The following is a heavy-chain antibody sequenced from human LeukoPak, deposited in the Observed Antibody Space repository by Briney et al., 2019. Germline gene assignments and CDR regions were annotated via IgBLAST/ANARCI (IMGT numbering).Heavy chain of an antibody. CDR2: ISGSGGST. V-gene: IGHV3-23*01. J-gene: IGHJ4*02. CDR1: GFSVSSKY. Sequence: PGGSLRLSCGASGFSVSSKYMSWVRQAPGKGLEWVSAISGSGGSTYYADSVKGRFTISRDNSKNTLYLQMNSLRAEDTAVYYCAKGHGQRTVTQPYYFDYWGQGTLVTVSS. CDR3: AKGHGQRTVTQPYYFDY. D-gene: IGHD4-17*01.